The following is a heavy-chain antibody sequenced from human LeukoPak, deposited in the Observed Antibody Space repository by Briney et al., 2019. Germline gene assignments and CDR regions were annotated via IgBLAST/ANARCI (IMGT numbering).Heavy chain of an antibody. CDR2: ISDSGGST. Sequence: PGGSLRLSCAASGFTFSSYAMSWVRQAPGKGLEWVSAISDSGGSTYYADSVKGRFTISRDNSKNTLYLQMSSLRAEDTAVYYCAKQPLGYALFDYWGQGTLVTVSS. CDR1: GFTFSSYA. J-gene: IGHJ4*02. CDR3: AKQPLGYALFDY. V-gene: IGHV3-23*01. D-gene: IGHD5-12*01.